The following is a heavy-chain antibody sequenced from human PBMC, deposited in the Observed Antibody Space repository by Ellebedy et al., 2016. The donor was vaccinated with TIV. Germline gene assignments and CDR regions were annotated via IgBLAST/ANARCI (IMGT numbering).Heavy chain of an antibody. Sequence: GGSLRLXXAASGFSFSSYAMNWVRQAPGKGLEWVSVISGSGFSTHYADSVKGRFTISRDNSKNRLYLQMNSLRAEDTAVYYCARNDSGSSGDCSDGSCGLAYFHHWGQGTLVTVSS. CDR3: ARNDSGSSGDCSDGSCGLAYFHH. J-gene: IGHJ1*01. V-gene: IGHV3-23*01. CDR1: GFSFSSYA. CDR2: ISGSGFST. D-gene: IGHD2-15*01.